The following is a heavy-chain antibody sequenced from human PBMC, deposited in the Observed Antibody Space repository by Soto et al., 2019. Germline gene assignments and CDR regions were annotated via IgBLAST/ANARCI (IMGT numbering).Heavy chain of an antibody. J-gene: IGHJ2*01. CDR3: ARDPRPPGHDYGAPGYFDL. V-gene: IGHV1-69*12. CDR2: IIPIFGTA. Sequence: QVQLVQSGAEVKKPGSSVKVSCKASGGTFSSYAISWVRQAPGQGLEWMGGIIPIFGTANYAQKFQGRVTITADEXXSXAXXELSSLRSEDTAVYYCARDPRPPGHDYGAPGYFDLWGRGALVTVSS. CDR1: GGTFSSYA. D-gene: IGHD4-17*01.